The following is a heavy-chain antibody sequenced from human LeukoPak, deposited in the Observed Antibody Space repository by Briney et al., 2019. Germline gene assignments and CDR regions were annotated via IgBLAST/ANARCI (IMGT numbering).Heavy chain of an antibody. CDR1: GFTFSSYW. J-gene: IGHJ4*02. D-gene: IGHD3/OR15-3a*01. Sequence: GSLRLSCAASGFTFSSYWMSWVRQPPGKGLEWIGSMYYTGNTYYNASLKSRVTISIDTSKNQISLRLTSVTATDTAMYYCARQTGSGLFTLPGGQGTLVTVSS. V-gene: IGHV4-39*01. CDR3: ARQTGSGLFTLP. CDR2: MYYTGNT.